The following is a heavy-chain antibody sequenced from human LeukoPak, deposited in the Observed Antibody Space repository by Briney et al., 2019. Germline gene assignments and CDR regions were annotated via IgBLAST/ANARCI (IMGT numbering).Heavy chain of an antibody. CDR1: GITFSSYA. D-gene: IGHD6-13*01. Sequence: GRTLRLSCAASGITFSSYAMHWVRQAPGKGLEWVALIPYDGSNKYYADSVKGRFTVSRDNSKNTLYLQMNSLRAEDTAVYYCVRGAYSSSWLNFDYWGQGTLVTVSS. V-gene: IGHV3-30*04. J-gene: IGHJ4*02. CDR2: IPYDGSNK. CDR3: VRGAYSSSWLNFDY.